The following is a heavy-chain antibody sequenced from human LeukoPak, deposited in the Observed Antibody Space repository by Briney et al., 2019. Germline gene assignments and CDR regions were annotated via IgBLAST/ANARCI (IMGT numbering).Heavy chain of an antibody. CDR3: AREPRLGKLDDAFDI. Sequence: PSETLCLTCTVSGGSISSHYWSWIRQPPGKGLEWIGYIYYSGSTNYNPSLKSRVTISVDTSKNQFSLKLSSVTAADTAVYYCAREPRLGKLDDAFDIWGQGTMVTVSS. J-gene: IGHJ3*02. CDR2: IYYSGST. CDR1: GGSISSHY. D-gene: IGHD3-16*01. V-gene: IGHV4-59*11.